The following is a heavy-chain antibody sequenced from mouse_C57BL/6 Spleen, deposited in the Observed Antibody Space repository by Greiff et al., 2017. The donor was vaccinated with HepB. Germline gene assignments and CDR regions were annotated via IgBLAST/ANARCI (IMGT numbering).Heavy chain of an antibody. D-gene: IGHD1-1*01. CDR1: GFTFSDYY. Sequence: EVKVVESGGGLVQPGGSLKLSCAASGFTFSDYYMYWVRQTPEKRLEWVAYISNGGGSTYYPDTVKGRFTISRDNAKNTLYLQMSRLKSEDTAMYYCARGGSSPFDYWGQGTTLTVSS. CDR2: ISNGGGST. J-gene: IGHJ2*01. V-gene: IGHV5-12*01. CDR3: ARGGSSPFDY.